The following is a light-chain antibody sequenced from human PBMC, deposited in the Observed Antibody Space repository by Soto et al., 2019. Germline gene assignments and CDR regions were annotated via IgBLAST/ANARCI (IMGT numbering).Light chain of an antibody. V-gene: IGKV3-20*01. Sequence: EIVLTQSPGTLSLSPGEGATLSCRASQSVSTNYLAWYQQKPGQAPRLLIYGASRRATGIPDRFSGRGSGTDFTLTISRLEPEDFAMYYCHQYGSSLYTFGQGTKLEIK. CDR3: HQYGSSLYT. CDR1: QSVSTNY. CDR2: GAS. J-gene: IGKJ2*01.